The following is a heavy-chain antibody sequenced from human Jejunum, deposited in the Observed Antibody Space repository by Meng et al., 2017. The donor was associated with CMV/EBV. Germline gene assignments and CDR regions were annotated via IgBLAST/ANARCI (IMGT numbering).Heavy chain of an antibody. Sequence: SGFTFSSYWIYWVRQTPGKGLVYISRIDGDGGNTDYADSVKGRFTISRDNAKNTLYLQMSSLTAEDTAVYYCARQLVTDFWNAIDYWGRGTLVTVSS. D-gene: IGHD3-3*01. J-gene: IGHJ4*02. CDR2: IDGDGGNT. CDR3: ARQLVTDFWNAIDY. V-gene: IGHV3-74*01. CDR1: GFTFSSYW.